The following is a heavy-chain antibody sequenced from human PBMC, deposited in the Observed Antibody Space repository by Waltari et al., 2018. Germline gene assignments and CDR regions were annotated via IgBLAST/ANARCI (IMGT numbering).Heavy chain of an antibody. V-gene: IGHV3-23*01. D-gene: IGHD3-3*01. J-gene: IGHJ3*02. CDR1: GFTFSSYA. CDR3: AKDIGLYDFWSGYSDAFDI. Sequence: EVQLLESGGGLVQPGGSLRLSCVASGFTFSSYAMSWVRQAPGKGREWVSAIRGSGGSTYYADSVKGRFTISRDNSKNTLYLQMNSLRAEDTAVYYCAKDIGLYDFWSGYSDAFDIWGQGTMVTVSS. CDR2: IRGSGGST.